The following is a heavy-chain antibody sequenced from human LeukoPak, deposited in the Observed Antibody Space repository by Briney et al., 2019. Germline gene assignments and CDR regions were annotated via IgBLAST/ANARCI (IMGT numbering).Heavy chain of an antibody. J-gene: IGHJ4*02. Sequence: SETLSLTCAVYGGSFSGYYWSWIRQPPGKGLEWIGYVYYSGSTNYNPSLKSRVTISEDTSKNQFSLKLSSVTAADTAVYYCARTTSSWYDLRVFYFDSWGQGTLVTVSS. CDR2: VYYSGST. CDR3: ARTTSSWYDLRVFYFDS. V-gene: IGHV4-59*01. D-gene: IGHD6-13*01. CDR1: GGSFSGYY.